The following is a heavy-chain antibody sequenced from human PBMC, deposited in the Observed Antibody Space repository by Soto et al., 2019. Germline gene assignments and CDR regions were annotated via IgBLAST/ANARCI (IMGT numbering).Heavy chain of an antibody. CDR2: SWYDGTNK. CDR1: GFTLNTYG. CDR3: ATGSPLRSPYFHYYMDV. J-gene: IGHJ6*02. Sequence: GGSLRLSCAASGFTLNTYGMYWVRQATGKWLEWVAVSWYDGTNKDYAYSVKGRFTISRDNSSNTLYLQMNSLRAEDTPAYYCATGSPLRSPYFHYYMDVWGQGTTVPVYS. V-gene: IGHV3-33*07. D-gene: IGHD4-17*01.